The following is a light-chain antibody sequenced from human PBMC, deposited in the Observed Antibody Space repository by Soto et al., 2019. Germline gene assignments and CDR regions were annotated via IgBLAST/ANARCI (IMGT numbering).Light chain of an antibody. CDR2: GAS. Sequence: IVLTQSPDTLSLSPGERATLSCRASQSVSSSYLAWYQQKPGQAPRLLIYGASSRATGVPDRFSGGGSGTDFTLTISRLEPEDFAVYYCQQRTNWPLTTFGHGARLEIK. J-gene: IGKJ5*01. CDR1: QSVSSSY. V-gene: IGKV3D-20*02. CDR3: QQRTNWPLTT.